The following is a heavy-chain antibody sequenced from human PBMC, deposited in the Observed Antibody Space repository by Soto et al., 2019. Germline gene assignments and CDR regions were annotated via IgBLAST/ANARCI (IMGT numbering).Heavy chain of an antibody. CDR3: ARSNDGYDKDY. CDR1: GGSISSGDYY. J-gene: IGHJ4*02. V-gene: IGHV4-30-4*01. CDR2: IYYSGST. D-gene: IGHD5-12*01. Sequence: SETLSLTCTVSGGSISSGDYYWSWIRQPPGKGLEWIGYIYYSGSTYYNPSLKSRVTISVDTSKNQFSLKLSSVTAADTAVYYCARSNDGYDKDYWGQGTLVTVSS.